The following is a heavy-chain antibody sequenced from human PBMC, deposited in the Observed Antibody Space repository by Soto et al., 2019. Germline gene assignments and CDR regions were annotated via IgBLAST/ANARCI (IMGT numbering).Heavy chain of an antibody. D-gene: IGHD1-20*01. J-gene: IGHJ4*02. CDR1: GDSVSSISAG. Sequence: SQTLSLTRAISGDSVSSISAGWTWIRQSPSRGLEWLGRTYYRSKWYNDYAVSVKSRITINPDTSRNQFSLQLNSVTPEDTAVYYCARITSKLFDNWGQGTLVTVSS. CDR2: TYYRSKWYN. V-gene: IGHV6-1*01. CDR3: ARITSKLFDN.